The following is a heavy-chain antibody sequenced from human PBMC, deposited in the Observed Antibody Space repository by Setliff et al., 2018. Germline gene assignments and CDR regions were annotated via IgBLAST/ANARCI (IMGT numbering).Heavy chain of an antibody. J-gene: IGHJ6*03. CDR1: GFTFSIYS. CDR2: ISDSGGST. CDR3: AKLRYYYDSSGYYYRFDYFYYYMDV. V-gene: IGHV3-23*01. Sequence: HPGGSLRLSCAASGFTFSIYSMSWVRQAPGKGLEWVSTISDSGGSTYYADSVKGRFTISRDSSKNTLYLQMNSLRAEDTAVYYCAKLRYYYDSSGYYYRFDYFYYYMDVWGKGTTVTVSS. D-gene: IGHD3-22*01.